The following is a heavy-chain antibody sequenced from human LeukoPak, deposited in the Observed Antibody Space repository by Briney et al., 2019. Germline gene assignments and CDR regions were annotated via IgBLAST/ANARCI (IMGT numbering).Heavy chain of an antibody. D-gene: IGHD3-10*01. CDR2: IYYSGST. J-gene: IGHJ4*02. CDR1: GGSISSYY. Sequence: PSETLSLTCTVSGGSISSYYWSWIRQPPGKGLEWIGYIYYSGSTNYNPSLKSRVTISVDTSKNQFSLKLSSVTAADTAVYYCARSPAGSLANFDYWGQGTLVTVSS. V-gene: IGHV4-59*01. CDR3: ARSPAGSLANFDY.